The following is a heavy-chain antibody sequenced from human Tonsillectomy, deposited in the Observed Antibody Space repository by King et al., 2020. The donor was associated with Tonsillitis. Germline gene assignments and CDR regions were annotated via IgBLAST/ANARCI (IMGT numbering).Heavy chain of an antibody. CDR1: GGSISSRNW. V-gene: IGHV4-4*02. J-gene: IGHJ6*03. CDR3: SKRPAAVSQYYHMDV. D-gene: IGHD2-2*01. CDR2: SYQSGTT. Sequence: QLQESGPGLLKPSGTLSLTCAVSGGSISSRNWWGWVRQPPGKGLEWIGESYQSGTTHYNPSPKSRVTISVDKSKNQFSLNLTSVTAADTAVYYCSKRPAAVSQYYHMDVWGKGTTVTVSS.